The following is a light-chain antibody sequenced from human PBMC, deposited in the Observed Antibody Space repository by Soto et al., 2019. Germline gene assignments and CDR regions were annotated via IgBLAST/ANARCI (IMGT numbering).Light chain of an antibody. CDR3: QKYNSAPALT. CDR2: TAS. CDR1: QGISNY. J-gene: IGKJ4*01. V-gene: IGKV1-27*01. Sequence: DIQMTQSPSSLSASVGDRVTITCRASQGISNYLAWYQQKPGKVPKLLIYTASTLQSGVPSRFSGSGSGTDFTLTISSLQPEDVATYYCQKYNSAPALTFGGGTKVEIK.